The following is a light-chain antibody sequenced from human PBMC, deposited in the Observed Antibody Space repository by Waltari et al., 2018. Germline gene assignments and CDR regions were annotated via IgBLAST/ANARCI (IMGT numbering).Light chain of an antibody. Sequence: QSVLTPPPSVSGAPGQRVTVSSTGTASNTGAGYAVQRYQQFPVRAPSRVIHANIYLPSGVPDRFSATKSGSSASLAITGLQAEDEADYYCQSFDKTLNEWVFGGGTKVTVL. CDR2: ANI. V-gene: IGLV1-40*01. CDR1: ASNTGAGYA. CDR3: QSFDKTLNEWV. J-gene: IGLJ3*02.